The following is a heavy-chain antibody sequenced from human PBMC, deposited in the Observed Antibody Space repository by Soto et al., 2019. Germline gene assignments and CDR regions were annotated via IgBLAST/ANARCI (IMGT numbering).Heavy chain of an antibody. CDR1: GGTFSTYA. V-gene: IGHV1-69*13. D-gene: IGHD6-19*01. CDR3: ARPKGSYSSGYYYFDY. Sequence: ASLKVACKTSGGTFSTYAIYRVRQAPGQGLEWMGAIIPLFGTADYAQKFQGRVTITADESTSTAYMELSSLRSEDTAVYYCARPKGSYSSGYYYFDYWGQGTLVTVSS. CDR2: IIPLFGTA. J-gene: IGHJ4*02.